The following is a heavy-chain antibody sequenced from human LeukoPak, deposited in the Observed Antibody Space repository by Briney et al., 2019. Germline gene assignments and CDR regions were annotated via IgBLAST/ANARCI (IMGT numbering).Heavy chain of an antibody. CDR2: IIPILGIA. CDR3: ARASTVGATQYYYYYGMDV. D-gene: IGHD1-26*01. J-gene: IGHJ6*02. Sequence: SVTVSCKASGGTFSSYAISWVRQAPGQGLEWMGRIIPILGIANYAQKFQGRVTITADKSTSTAYMELSSLRSEDTAVYYCARASTVGATQYYYYYGMDVWGQGTTVTVSS. V-gene: IGHV1-69*04. CDR1: GGTFSSYA.